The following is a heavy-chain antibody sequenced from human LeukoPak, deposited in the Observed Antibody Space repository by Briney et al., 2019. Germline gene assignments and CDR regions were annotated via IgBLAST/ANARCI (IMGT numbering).Heavy chain of an antibody. Sequence: SETLSLTCTVPGGSITRYYGSSIRQPPGKGLEWIGYIYYSGSTNYNPSLKSRVTISVDTSKNQISLKLSSVTAADTAVYYCASRSSSWTEGGDFDYWGQGTLVTVSS. CDR1: GGSITRYY. CDR3: ASRSSSWTEGGDFDY. D-gene: IGHD6-13*01. CDR2: IYYSGST. V-gene: IGHV4-59*01. J-gene: IGHJ4*02.